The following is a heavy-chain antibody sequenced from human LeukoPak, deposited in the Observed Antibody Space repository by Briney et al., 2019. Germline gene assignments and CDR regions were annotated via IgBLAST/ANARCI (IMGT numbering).Heavy chain of an antibody. CDR1: GFTFSSYA. CDR2: ISGSGGST. V-gene: IGHV3-23*01. CDR3: VRQYCSTTSCYSP. Sequence: GGSLRLSCAASGFTFSSYAMSWVRQAPGKGLVWVSSISGSGGSTYYADSVKGRFTISRDNSRNTFYLQMNSLSAEDTAVYYCVRQYCSTTSCYSPWGQGTLVTVSS. D-gene: IGHD2-2*01. J-gene: IGHJ4*02.